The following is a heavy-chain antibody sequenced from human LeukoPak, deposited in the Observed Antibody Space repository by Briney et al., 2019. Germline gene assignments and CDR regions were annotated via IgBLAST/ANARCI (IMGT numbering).Heavy chain of an antibody. V-gene: IGHV3-48*03. Sequence: GGSLRLSCAASEFTFNSYEMNWFRQAPGKGLEWVSYISSSGSPIYYADSVKGRFTISRDNAKNSLYLQMNSLRAEDTAVYYCARSNGWLDYWGQGTLVTVSS. CDR3: ARSNGWLDY. J-gene: IGHJ4*02. D-gene: IGHD2-15*01. CDR1: EFTFNSYE. CDR2: ISSSGSPI.